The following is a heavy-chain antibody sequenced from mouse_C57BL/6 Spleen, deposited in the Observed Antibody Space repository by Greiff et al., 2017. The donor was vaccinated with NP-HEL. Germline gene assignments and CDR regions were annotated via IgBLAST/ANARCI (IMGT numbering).Heavy chain of an antibody. V-gene: IGHV1-54*01. CDR2: INPGSGGT. CDR1: GYAFTNYL. Sequence: QVQLQQSGAELVRPGTSVKVSCKASGYAFTNYLIEWVKQRPGQGLEWIGVINPGSGGTNYNEKFKGKAPLTADKSSSTAYMQLSSLTSEDSAVYFCARSPSWFADWGQGTLVTVSA. CDR3: ARSPSWFAD. J-gene: IGHJ3*01.